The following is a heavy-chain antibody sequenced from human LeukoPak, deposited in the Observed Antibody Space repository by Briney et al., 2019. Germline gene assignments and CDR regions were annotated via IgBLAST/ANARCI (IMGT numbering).Heavy chain of an antibody. CDR2: ISISSSII. J-gene: IGHJ4*02. D-gene: IGHD3-10*01. V-gene: IGHV3-48*01. CDR3: AKDDGSYYGSGSYYAFPDY. CDR1: GFTFSSYS. Sequence: GGSLRLSCAASGFTFSSYSMNWVRQAPGKGLEWVSYISISSSIIYYADSVKGRFTISRDNAKNSLYLQMNSLRAEDTAVYYCAKDDGSYYGSGSYYAFPDYWGQGTLVTVSS.